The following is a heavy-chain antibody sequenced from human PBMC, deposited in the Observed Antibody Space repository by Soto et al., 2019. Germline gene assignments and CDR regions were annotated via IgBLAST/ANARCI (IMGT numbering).Heavy chain of an antibody. J-gene: IGHJ6*03. CDR3: ARHEATVTPRAYYYMDV. V-gene: IGHV5-51*01. CDR2: IYPGESDT. Sequence: GESLKISCKGSGYSFTSYWIGWVRQMTGKGLEWMGIIYPGESDTRYSPSFQGQVTISADKPIHTPYLQWSSLKPSDTAMYYCARHEATVTPRAYYYMDVWGKGTTVTVSS. D-gene: IGHD4-17*01. CDR1: GYSFTSYW.